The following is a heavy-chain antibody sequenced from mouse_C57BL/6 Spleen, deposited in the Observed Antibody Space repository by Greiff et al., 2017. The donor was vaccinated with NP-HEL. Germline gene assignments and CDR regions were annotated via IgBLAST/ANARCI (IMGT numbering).Heavy chain of an antibody. Sequence: EVQLQQSGPELVKPGASVKISCKASGYTFTDYYMNWVKQSHGKSLEWIGDINPNNGGTSYNQKFKGKATLTVDKSSSTAYMELRSLTSEDSAVYYCARLYAVVAPSAMDYWGQGTSVTVSS. V-gene: IGHV1-26*01. D-gene: IGHD1-1*01. CDR2: INPNNGGT. J-gene: IGHJ4*01. CDR1: GYTFTDYY. CDR3: ARLYAVVAPSAMDY.